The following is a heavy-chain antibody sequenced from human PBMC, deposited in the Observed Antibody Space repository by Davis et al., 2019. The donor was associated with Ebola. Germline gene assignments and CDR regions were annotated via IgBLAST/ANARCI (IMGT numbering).Heavy chain of an antibody. CDR2: IYPGDSDT. Sequence: PGGSLRLSCKGSGYIFTSYWIAWVRQMRGKGLEWMGIIYPGDSDTRYSPSFQGQVTISADKSISTAYLQWSSLKASDTAMFYCARLGYCSGGSCTNWFEPWGQGTLVTVSS. J-gene: IGHJ5*02. D-gene: IGHD2-15*01. CDR3: ARLGYCSGGSCTNWFEP. CDR1: GYIFTSYW. V-gene: IGHV5-51*01.